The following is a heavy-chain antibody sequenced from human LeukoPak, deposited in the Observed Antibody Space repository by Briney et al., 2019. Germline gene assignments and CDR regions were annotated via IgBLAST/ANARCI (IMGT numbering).Heavy chain of an antibody. CDR1: GFTFSSYW. V-gene: IGHV3-7*04. CDR3: ARGPVSQTSGWLFDC. Sequence: RGSLRLSCAASGFTFSSYWMTWVRQAPGKGLEWVANIKQDRSEKYYVDSVKGRFTISRDNAKNSVYLQMNSLRADDTAVYYCARGPVSQTSGWLFDCWGQGTLVTVSS. D-gene: IGHD6-19*01. J-gene: IGHJ4*02. CDR2: IKQDRSEK.